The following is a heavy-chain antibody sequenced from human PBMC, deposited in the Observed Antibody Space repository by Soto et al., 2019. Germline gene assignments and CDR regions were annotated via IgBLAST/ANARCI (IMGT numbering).Heavy chain of an antibody. Sequence: PSQTLSLTCAISGDSVSSNSAAWNWIRQSPSRGLEWLGRTYYRSKWYNDYAVSVKSRITINPDTSKNQFSLQLNSVTPEDTAVYYCARDLYNWNYVDQARDYYGMEVWGQGTPATDPS. D-gene: IGHD1-7*01. J-gene: IGHJ6*02. CDR1: GDSVSSNSAA. CDR3: ARDLYNWNYVDQARDYYGMEV. CDR2: TYYRSKWYN. V-gene: IGHV6-1*01.